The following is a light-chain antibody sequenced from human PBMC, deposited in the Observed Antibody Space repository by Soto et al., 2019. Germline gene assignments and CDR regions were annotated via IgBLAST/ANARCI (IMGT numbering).Light chain of an antibody. CDR3: QTWGTGIQV. CDR2: LNSDGSH. CDR1: SGHSTYA. J-gene: IGLJ2*01. Sequence: QPVLTQSPSASASLGASVKLTCTLSSGHSTYAIAWHQQQPEKGPRYLMNLNSDGSHNKGDGIPDRFSGSSSGAERYLTISSLQSEDEAYYYCQTWGTGIQVFGGGTKVTVL. V-gene: IGLV4-69*01.